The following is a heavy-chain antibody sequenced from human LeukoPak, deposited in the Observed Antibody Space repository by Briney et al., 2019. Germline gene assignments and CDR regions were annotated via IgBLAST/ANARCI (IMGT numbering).Heavy chain of an antibody. CDR1: GFTFSSYA. D-gene: IGHD3-22*01. Sequence: PGASLRPSCAASGFTFSSYAMSWVRQAPGKGLGWVSAISGSGAGTYYADSVKGRFTISRDNSKNTLYLQMNSLRAEDTAVYYCAKGPAYYYEGSGYYYWDYWGQGTLVTVSS. V-gene: IGHV3-23*01. CDR3: AKGPAYYYEGSGYYYWDY. CDR2: ISGSGAGT. J-gene: IGHJ4*02.